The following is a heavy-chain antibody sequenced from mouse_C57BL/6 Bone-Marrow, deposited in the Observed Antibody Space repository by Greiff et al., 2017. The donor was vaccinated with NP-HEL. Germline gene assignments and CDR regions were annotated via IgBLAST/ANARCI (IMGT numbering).Heavy chain of an antibody. Sequence: EVKLMESGGGLVQPGGSMKLSCVASGFTFSNYWMNWVRQSPEKGLEWVAQIRLKSDNYATHYAESVKGRFTISRDDSKSSVYLQMNNLRAEDTGIYYCTETPITTVVAGDYWGQGTTLTVSS. CDR2: IRLKSDNYAT. D-gene: IGHD1-1*01. V-gene: IGHV6-3*01. CDR3: TETPITTVVAGDY. J-gene: IGHJ2*01. CDR1: GFTFSNYW.